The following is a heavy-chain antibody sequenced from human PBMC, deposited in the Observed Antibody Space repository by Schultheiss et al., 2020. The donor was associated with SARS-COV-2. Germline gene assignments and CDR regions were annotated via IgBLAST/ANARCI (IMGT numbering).Heavy chain of an antibody. J-gene: IGHJ5*02. V-gene: IGHV4-61*01. CDR2: INHSGST. D-gene: IGHD2-15*01. Sequence: SETLSLTCTVSGGSVSSGSYYWSWIRQPPGKGLEWIGEINHSGSTNYNPSLKSRVTISVDTSKNQFSLKLSSVTAADTAVYYCARDHRCSGGSCYSADWFDPWGQGTLVTVSS. CDR3: ARDHRCSGGSCYSADWFDP. CDR1: GGSVSSGSYY.